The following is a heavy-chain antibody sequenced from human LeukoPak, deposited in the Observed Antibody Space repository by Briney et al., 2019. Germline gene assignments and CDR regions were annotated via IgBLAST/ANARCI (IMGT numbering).Heavy chain of an antibody. CDR2: IIPIFGTA. CDR1: GYTFTSYG. CDR3: ARGGVLYPSANY. V-gene: IGHV1-69*13. Sequence: ASVKVSCKASGYTFTSYGISWVRQATGQGLEWMGGIIPIFGTANYAQKFQGRVTITADESTSTAYMELSSLRSEDTAVYYCARGGVLYPSANYWGQGTLVTVSS. J-gene: IGHJ4*02. D-gene: IGHD2-8*01.